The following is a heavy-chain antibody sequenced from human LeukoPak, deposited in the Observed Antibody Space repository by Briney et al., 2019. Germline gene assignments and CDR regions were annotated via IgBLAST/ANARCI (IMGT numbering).Heavy chain of an antibody. J-gene: IGHJ4*02. D-gene: IGHD5-18*01. Sequence: PSETLSLTCSVSGFSLSGGHFWGWIRQSPGKGLEWIGSVSHSASTHYNPSLKSRVTMSVDTSKNQFSLKLKSVTAADTAVYYCARVETAMMRVWGQGILVTVSA. CDR1: GFSLSGGHF. CDR3: ARVETAMMRV. CDR2: VSHSAST. V-gene: IGHV4-38-2*02.